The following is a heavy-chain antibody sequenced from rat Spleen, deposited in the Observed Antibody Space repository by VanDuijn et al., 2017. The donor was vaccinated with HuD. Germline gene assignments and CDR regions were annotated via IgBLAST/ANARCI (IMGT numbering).Heavy chain of an antibody. Sequence: QVQLKESGPGLVQPSQTLSLTCTVSGFSLTSYHVTWVRQPPGKGLEWMGVIWTGGSTVYNALLKSRLSNSRDTSKSQVFLKMNSLQTEDTSPYYCARAGSLYVMYAWGQGASVTVSS. CDR2: IWTGGST. J-gene: IGHJ4*01. CDR1: GFSLTSYH. CDR3: ARAGSLYVMYA. D-gene: IGHD1-2*01. V-gene: IGHV2-43*01.